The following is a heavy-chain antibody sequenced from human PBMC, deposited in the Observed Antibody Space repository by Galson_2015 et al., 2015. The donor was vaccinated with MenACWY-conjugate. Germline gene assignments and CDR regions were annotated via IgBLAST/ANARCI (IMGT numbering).Heavy chain of an antibody. D-gene: IGHD1-26*01. J-gene: IGHJ4*02. V-gene: IGHV3-7*01. CDR2: IKQGGGEK. CDR1: GFTFSDFW. Sequence: SLRLSCAASGFTFSDFWMTWVRQAPGKGLEWVANIKQGGGEKYYVDSVKGRFTISRDNAKNTLYLQMNSLRPEDTAVFYCAKSRGASFYFDSWGQGTLVTVSS. CDR3: AKSRGASFYFDS.